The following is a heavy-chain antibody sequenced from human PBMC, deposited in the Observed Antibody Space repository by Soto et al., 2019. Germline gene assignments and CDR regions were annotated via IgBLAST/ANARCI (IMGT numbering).Heavy chain of an antibody. J-gene: IGHJ4*02. D-gene: IGHD3-22*01. V-gene: IGHV3-7*04. CDR3: ARDAADRSVYSYGY. CDR2: IKGDGSEK. CDR1: GFTFSKYW. Sequence: PGGSPRLSCAGSGFTFSKYWMTWVRQAPGKGLEWVANIKGDGSEKFYADSVKDRFTISRDNAKNSLYLQINSLRVEDTAVYYCARDAADRSVYSYGYWGQGTLVTVSS.